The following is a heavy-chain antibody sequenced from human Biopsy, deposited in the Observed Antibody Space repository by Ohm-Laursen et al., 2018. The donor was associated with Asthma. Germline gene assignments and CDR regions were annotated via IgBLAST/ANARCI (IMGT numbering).Heavy chain of an antibody. J-gene: IGHJ4*02. CDR1: GYTFTSYG. D-gene: IGHD1-26*01. CDR3: ARAGALIVGAAMGY. V-gene: IGHV1-18*04. CDR2: ISAYNGNT. Sequence: SSVKVSCKASGYTFTSYGISWVRQAPGQGLEWMGWISAYNGNTNYAQKLQGRVTMTTDTSTSTAYMELSSLRSEDTAVYYCARAGALIVGAAMGYWGQGTLVTVSS.